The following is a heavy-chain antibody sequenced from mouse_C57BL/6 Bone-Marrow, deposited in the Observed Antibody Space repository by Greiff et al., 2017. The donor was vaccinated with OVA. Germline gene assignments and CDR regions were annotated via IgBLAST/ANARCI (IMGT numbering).Heavy chain of an antibody. D-gene: IGHD4-1*01. CDR1: GFSLTSYG. V-gene: IGHV2-5*01. Sequence: VQLQQSGPGLVQPSQSLSITCTVSGFSLTSYGVHWVRQSPGKGLEWLGVICRGGSTDYNAALMSRLSITKYNSKSQVFFRMNSLHADDTAICYCAKTNWGYYYAMDYWGQGTSVTVSS. CDR3: AKTNWGYYYAMDY. CDR2: ICRGGST. J-gene: IGHJ4*01.